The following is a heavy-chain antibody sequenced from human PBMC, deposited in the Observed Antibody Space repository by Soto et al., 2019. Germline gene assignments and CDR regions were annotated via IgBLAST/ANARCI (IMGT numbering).Heavy chain of an antibody. J-gene: IGHJ6*02. Sequence: GGSLRLSCAASGFTFSSYAMGWVRQAPGKGLDWVSVISGSGGITYSADSVKGRFTISRDNSKNILYLQMNSLRAEDTAVYYCAKGIPDTGGYYYYSMDVWVQGTAVTVSS. D-gene: IGHD5-18*01. CDR1: GFTFSSYA. V-gene: IGHV3-23*01. CDR2: ISGSGGIT. CDR3: AKGIPDTGGYYYYSMDV.